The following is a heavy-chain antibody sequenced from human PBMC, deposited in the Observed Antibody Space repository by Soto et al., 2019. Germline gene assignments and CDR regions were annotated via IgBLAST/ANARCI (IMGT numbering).Heavy chain of an antibody. D-gene: IGHD4-17*01. V-gene: IGHV3-74*01. Sequence: GGSLRLSCAASGFTLSSSWMHWVRQPPGKGLVWASRTNSDGSTSYADSVKGRFTISRDNAKNTLYLQLNSLRAEDTAVYYCARDLRTYEYGMDVWGQGTTVTV. CDR3: ARDLRTYEYGMDV. J-gene: IGHJ6*02. CDR2: TNSDGST. CDR1: GFTLSSSW.